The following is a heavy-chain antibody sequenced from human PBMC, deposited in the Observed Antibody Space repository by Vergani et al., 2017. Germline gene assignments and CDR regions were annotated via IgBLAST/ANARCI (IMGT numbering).Heavy chain of an antibody. Sequence: QLQLQESGPGLVKPSETLSLTCTVSGGSISSSSYYWGWIRQPPGKGLEWIGSIYYSGSTYYNPSLKSRVTISVDTSKNQFSLKLSSVTAADTAVYYCARGGWGTVTTFFHYGMDVWGQGTTVTVSS. CDR3: ARGGWGTVTTFFHYGMDV. CDR2: IYYSGST. J-gene: IGHJ6*02. CDR1: GGSISSSSYY. V-gene: IGHV4-39*07. D-gene: IGHD4-17*01.